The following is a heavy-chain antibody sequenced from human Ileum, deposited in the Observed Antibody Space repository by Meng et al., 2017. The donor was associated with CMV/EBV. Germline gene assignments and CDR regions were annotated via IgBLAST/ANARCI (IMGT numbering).Heavy chain of an antibody. D-gene: IGHD3-3*01. J-gene: IGHJ4*02. Sequence: AATGVTCKNYARTWVRQAPRKGMEWVSTLGTSGNTFYADSVRGRFTISRDNSKNTLYLQMDSLRVEDTAVYYCAKVRWSGTFYFDNWGQGTLVTVSS. V-gene: IGHV3-23*01. CDR1: GVTCKNYA. CDR3: AKVRWSGTFYFDN. CDR2: LGTSGNT.